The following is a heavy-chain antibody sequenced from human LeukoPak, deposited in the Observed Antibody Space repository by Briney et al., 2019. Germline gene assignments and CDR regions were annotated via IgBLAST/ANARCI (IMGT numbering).Heavy chain of an antibody. D-gene: IGHD2-21*01. J-gene: IGHJ4*02. V-gene: IGHV3-11*04. CDR3: AASDWGGILYYFDY. CDR2: ISSSGSTI. Sequence: PGGSLRLSCAASGFTFSDYYMSWIRQAPGKGLEWVSYISSSGSTIYYADSVKGRFTISRDNSKNTLYLQMNSLRAEDTAVYYCAASDWGGILYYFDYWGQGSLVTVSS. CDR1: GFTFSDYY.